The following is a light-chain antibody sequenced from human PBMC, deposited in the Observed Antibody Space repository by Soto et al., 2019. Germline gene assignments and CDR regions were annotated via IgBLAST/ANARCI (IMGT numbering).Light chain of an antibody. J-gene: IGLJ1*01. CDR3: SSYTSSSTYV. Sequence: QPVLTQPASVAGSPGQSITISCTGTSSDVGGYNYVSWYQQHPGKAPKLMIYDVSNRPSGVSNRFSGSKSGNTASLTISGLQAEEEADYYCSSYTSSSTYVFGTGTKLTVL. V-gene: IGLV2-14*01. CDR1: SSDVGGYNY. CDR2: DVS.